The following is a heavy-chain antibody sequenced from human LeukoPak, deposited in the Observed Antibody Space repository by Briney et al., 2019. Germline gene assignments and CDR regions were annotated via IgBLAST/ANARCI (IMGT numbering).Heavy chain of an antibody. CDR3: AIDGAYGLTH. V-gene: IGHV3-74*01. J-gene: IGHJ4*01. D-gene: IGHD3-16*01. CDR1: GVSFSRTW. Sequence: GGSLRLSCAASGVSFSRTWMHWVRQAPGKGLVWVSHINSDGSTTYADSVKGRFTISRDNTKDMVYLQMNSLRAEDTAVYYCAIDGAYGLTHWGQGTLVTVSS. CDR2: INSDGST.